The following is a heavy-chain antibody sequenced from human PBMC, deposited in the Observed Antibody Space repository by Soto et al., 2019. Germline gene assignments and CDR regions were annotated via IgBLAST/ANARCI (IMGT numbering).Heavy chain of an antibody. CDR3: ARAFMSLGYYYGMDV. CDR1: GYSFTSYW. Sequence: GESLKISCKGSGYSFTSYWISWVRQMPGKGLEWMGRIDPSDSYTNYSPSFQGHVTISADKSISTAYLQWSSLKASDTAMYYCARAFMSLGYYYGMDVWGQGTTVNVSS. V-gene: IGHV5-10-1*01. J-gene: IGHJ6*02. D-gene: IGHD3-16*01. CDR2: IDPSDSYT.